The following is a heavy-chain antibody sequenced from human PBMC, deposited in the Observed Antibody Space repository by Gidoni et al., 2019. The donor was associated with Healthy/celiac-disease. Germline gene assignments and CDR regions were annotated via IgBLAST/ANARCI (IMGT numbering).Heavy chain of an antibody. CDR1: GFHFSSYA. J-gene: IGHJ2*01. CDR3: AKDREKERYFDL. V-gene: IGHV3-23*01. Sequence: EVQLLESGGGLVQPGGSLRLPCSASGFHFSSYAMSWVRQAPGKGLAWVSAISGSGGSTYYADSVKGRFTISRDNSKNTLYLQMNSLRAEDTAVYYCAKDREKERYFDLWGRGTLVTVSS. CDR2: ISGSGGST.